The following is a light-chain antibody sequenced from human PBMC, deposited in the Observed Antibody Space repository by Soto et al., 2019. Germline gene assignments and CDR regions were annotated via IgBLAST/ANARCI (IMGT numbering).Light chain of an antibody. V-gene: IGKV1-33*01. Sequence: IQMTQSPSSLSASVGDRVTITCQATQDISKYLDWYHQKPGKAPKLLIYDAASLETGVPSRLSGSGSGTDFTLTISSLQPEDFATYYCQQYDNLPLIFGQGTRLGI. CDR3: QQYDNLPLI. CDR2: DAA. J-gene: IGKJ5*01. CDR1: QDISKY.